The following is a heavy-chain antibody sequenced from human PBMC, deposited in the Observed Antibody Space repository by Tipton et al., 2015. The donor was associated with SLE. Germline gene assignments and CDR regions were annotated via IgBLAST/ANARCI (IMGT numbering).Heavy chain of an antibody. D-gene: IGHD3-10*01. J-gene: IGHJ3*02. CDR3: ARRVGSGTYLDAFDI. V-gene: IGHV4-38-2*01. CDR1: GYSITSGYY. CDR2: IYDSGST. Sequence: TLSLTCAVPGYSITSGYYWGWIRQPPGKGLEWIGSIYDSGSTYYNPSLKSRVTISVDTSKNQFSLKLSSVTAADTAVYYCARRVGSGTYLDAFDIWGQGTMVTVSS.